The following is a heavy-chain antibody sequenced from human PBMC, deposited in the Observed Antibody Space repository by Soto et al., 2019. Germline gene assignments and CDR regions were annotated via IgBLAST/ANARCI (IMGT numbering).Heavy chain of an antibody. CDR1: GYTFSNFW. CDR3: ARSPRSSPYFDY. V-gene: IGHV5-51*01. Sequence: GESLKISCQSSGYTFSNFWIGWVRQLPGKGLEWTGIIYPGDDETRYSPSVHGKVTISADRSINTAYLQWNSLEASDTAFYFCARSPRSSPYFDYWGQGALVTVSS. J-gene: IGHJ4*02. CDR2: IYPGDDET. D-gene: IGHD6-13*01.